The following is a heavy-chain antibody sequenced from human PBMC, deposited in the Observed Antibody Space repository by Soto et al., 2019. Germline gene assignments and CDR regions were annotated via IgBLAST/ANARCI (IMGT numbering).Heavy chain of an antibody. J-gene: IGHJ4*02. CDR1: GYNFTGHY. Sequence: QVPLVQSGADVTKPGSSMKVSCKASGYNFTGHYMHWVRHAPGQGLEWMGWINANNGDTNYAQKFQCRVAITMDISISTAYMELRSLRSDDTAVYYCATPSPQVGETGTTGGDHWGQGTLVTVSS. CDR3: ATPSPQVGETGTTGGDH. CDR2: INANNGDT. V-gene: IGHV1-2*02. D-gene: IGHD1-7*01.